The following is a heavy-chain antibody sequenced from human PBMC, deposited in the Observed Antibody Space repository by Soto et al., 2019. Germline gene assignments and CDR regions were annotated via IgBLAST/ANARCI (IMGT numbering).Heavy chain of an antibody. V-gene: IGHV3-23*01. CDR2: ISGSGGST. J-gene: IGHJ4*02. CDR1: GFTFSSYA. CDR3: AKGGNDYGDYRFDY. Sequence: EVQLLESGGGLVQPGGSLRLSCAASGFTFSSYAMSWVRQAPGKGLEWVSAISGSGGSTYYADSEKGRFTIARDNSKNTLYLQMNSLRAEDTAVYYWAKGGNDYGDYRFDYWGQGTLVTGSS. D-gene: IGHD4-17*01.